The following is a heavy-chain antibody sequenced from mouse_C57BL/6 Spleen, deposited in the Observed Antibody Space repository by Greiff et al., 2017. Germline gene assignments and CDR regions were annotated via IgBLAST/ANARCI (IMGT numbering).Heavy chain of an antibody. D-gene: IGHD2-4*01. J-gene: IGHJ3*01. CDR1: GYSFTSYY. V-gene: IGHV1-66*01. Sequence: QVQLQQSGPELVKPGASVKISCKASGYSFTSYYIHWVKQRPGQGLEWIGWIYPGSGNTKYNEKFKGKATLTADTSSSTAYLQLSSLTSEDSAVYYCASGDYDGFAYWGQGTLVTVSA. CDR2: IYPGSGNT. CDR3: ASGDYDGFAY.